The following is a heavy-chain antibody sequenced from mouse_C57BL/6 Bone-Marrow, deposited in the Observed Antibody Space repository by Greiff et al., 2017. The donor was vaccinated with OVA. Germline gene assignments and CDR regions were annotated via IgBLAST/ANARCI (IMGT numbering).Heavy chain of an antibody. CDR3: ARWFDY. D-gene: IGHD2-2*01. CDR2: IYPGNGDT. J-gene: IGHJ2*01. CDR1: GYTFTSYY. Sequence: LQQSGAELVRPGASVKMSCKASGYTFTSYYMHWVKQTPRQGLEWIGAIYPGNGDTSYNQKFKGKATLTVDKSSSTAYMQLSSLTSEDSAVYFCARWFDYWGQGTTLTVSS. V-gene: IGHV1-12*01.